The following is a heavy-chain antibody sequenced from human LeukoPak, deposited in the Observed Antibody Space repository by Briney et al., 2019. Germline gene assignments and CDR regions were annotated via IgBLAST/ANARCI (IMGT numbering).Heavy chain of an antibody. CDR1: GGSISSSNY. D-gene: IGHD3-10*01. CDR2: IYYIGST. Sequence: SETLSLTCTASGGSISSSNYWGWIRQSPGKGLEFIGSIYYIGSTHYNPSLKSRVTISADTSKNQFSLRLSSVTAADTALYYCAMTTLLLWFGGGAFDIWGQGTMVTVSS. V-gene: IGHV4-39*07. CDR3: AMTTLLLWFGGGAFDI. J-gene: IGHJ3*02.